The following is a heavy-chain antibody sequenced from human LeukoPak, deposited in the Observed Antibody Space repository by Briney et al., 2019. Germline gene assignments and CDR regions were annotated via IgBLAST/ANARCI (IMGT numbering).Heavy chain of an antibody. J-gene: IGHJ4*02. CDR3: ARTRVAGFDY. Sequence: GGSLRLSCAASGFTFSSYWMNWARQAPGKGLEWVAVISYDGSNKYYADSVKGRFTISRDNSKNTLYLQMNSLRAEDTAVYYCARTRVAGFDYWGQGTLVTVSS. CDR2: ISYDGSNK. CDR1: GFTFSSYW. V-gene: IGHV3-30-3*01. D-gene: IGHD6-19*01.